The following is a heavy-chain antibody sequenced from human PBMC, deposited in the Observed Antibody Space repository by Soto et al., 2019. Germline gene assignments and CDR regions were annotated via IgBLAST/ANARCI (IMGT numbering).Heavy chain of an antibody. CDR3: ARGDCSGGGCRRTAGTVFQH. D-gene: IGHD2-15*01. J-gene: IGHJ1*01. Sequence: GGSLRLSCAASGFTFSSYSMNWVRQAPGKGLEWVSYISSGSSTIYYADSVKGRFTISRDNAKNSLYLQMNSLRAEDTAVYYCARGDCSGGGCRRTAGTVFQHWGKGTLVTVSS. CDR1: GFTFSSYS. V-gene: IGHV3-48*01. CDR2: ISSGSSTI.